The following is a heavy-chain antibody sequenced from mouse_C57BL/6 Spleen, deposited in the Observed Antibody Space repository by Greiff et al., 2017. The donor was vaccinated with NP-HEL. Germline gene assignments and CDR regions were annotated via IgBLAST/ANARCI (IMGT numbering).Heavy chain of an antibody. V-gene: IGHV1-81*01. J-gene: IGHJ2*01. CDR2: IYPRSGNT. Sequence: QVQLKESGAELARPGASVKLSCKASGYTFTSYGISWVKQRTGQGLEWIGEIYPRSGNTYYNEKFKGKATLTADKSSSTAYMELRSLTSEDSAVYFCARAGYYGSSYRGYFDYWGQGTTLTVSS. CDR3: ARAGYYGSSYRGYFDY. D-gene: IGHD1-1*01. CDR1: GYTFTSYG.